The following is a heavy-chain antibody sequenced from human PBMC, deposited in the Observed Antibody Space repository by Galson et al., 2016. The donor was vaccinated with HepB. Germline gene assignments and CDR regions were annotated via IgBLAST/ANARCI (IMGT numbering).Heavy chain of an antibody. J-gene: IGHJ6*02. CDR1: GFSFSSYW. CDR3: AKSKAQFSEWVSYAMDV. CDR2: INQDGSET. V-gene: IGHV3-7*01. Sequence: SLRLSCAASGFSFSSYWMSWVRQAPGKGLEWVANINQDGSETHYVDSMKGRFTISRDNAKNTLFLQMDSLRPDDTAVYYCAKSKAQFSEWVSYAMDVWGQGTAVTVSS. D-gene: IGHD3-3*01.